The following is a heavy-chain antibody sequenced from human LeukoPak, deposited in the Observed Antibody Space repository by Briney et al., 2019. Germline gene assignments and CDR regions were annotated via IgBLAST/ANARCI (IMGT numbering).Heavy chain of an antibody. CDR3: ARVRLLSPFYYYGMDV. V-gene: IGHV4-59*01. CDR2: IYYSGST. Sequence: SETLSLTCTVSGGSISSYYWSWIRQPPGKGLEWIGYIYYSGSTNYNPSLKSRVTISVDTSKNQFSLKLSSVTAADTAVYYCARVRLLSPFYYYGMDVWGQGTTVTVSS. D-gene: IGHD2-21*02. J-gene: IGHJ6*02. CDR1: GGSISSYY.